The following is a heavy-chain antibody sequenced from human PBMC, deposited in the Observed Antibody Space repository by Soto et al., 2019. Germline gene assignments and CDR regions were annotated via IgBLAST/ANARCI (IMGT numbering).Heavy chain of an antibody. CDR1: GGSISSGGYY. J-gene: IGHJ6*03. CDR3: ASSNILTGYYPSYYYYYMDV. Sequence: SETLSLTCTVSGGSISSGGYYWSWIRQHPGKGLEWIGYIYYSGSTYYNPSLKSRVTISVDTSKNQISLKLSSVTAADTAVYFCASSNILTGYYPSYYYYYMDVWGKGTTVTVSS. D-gene: IGHD3-9*01. CDR2: IYYSGST. V-gene: IGHV4-31*03.